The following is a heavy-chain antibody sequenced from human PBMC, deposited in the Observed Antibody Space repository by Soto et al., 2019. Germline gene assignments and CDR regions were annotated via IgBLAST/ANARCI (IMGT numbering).Heavy chain of an antibody. V-gene: IGHV3-48*03. Sequence: EVQLVESGGGLVQPGGSLRLSCAASGFTFSSYEMNWVRQAPGKGLEWVSYISSSGSTIYYADSVKGRFTISRDNAKNSLYLQMNSLRAEDTAVYYCASAHYGSGSYGSFDYWGQGTLVTVSS. CDR2: ISSSGSTI. CDR1: GFTFSSYE. CDR3: ASAHYGSGSYGSFDY. J-gene: IGHJ4*02. D-gene: IGHD3-10*01.